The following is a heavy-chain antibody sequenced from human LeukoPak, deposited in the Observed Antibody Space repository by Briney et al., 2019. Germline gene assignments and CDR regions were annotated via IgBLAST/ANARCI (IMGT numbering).Heavy chain of an antibody. Sequence: KASETLSLTCTVSGGSISSYYWSWIRQPAGKGLEWIGRIYTSGSTNYNPSLKSRVTMSVDTSKNQFSLKLSSVPAADTAVYYCARYGDHGDYGGWFDPWGQGTLVTVSS. V-gene: IGHV4-4*07. CDR3: ARYGDHGDYGGWFDP. CDR1: GGSISSYY. CDR2: IYTSGST. J-gene: IGHJ5*02. D-gene: IGHD4-17*01.